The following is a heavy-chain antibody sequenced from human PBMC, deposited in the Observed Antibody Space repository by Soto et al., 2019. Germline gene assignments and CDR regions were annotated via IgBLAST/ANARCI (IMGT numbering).Heavy chain of an antibody. Sequence: QVQLVESGGGVVQPGRSLRLSCAASGFTFSSYGMHWVRQAPGKGLEWVAVIWYDGSNKYYADSVKGRFTISRDNSKNTLYLQMXSLRXEDTAXYXXAREGYSYGSXXYYGMDVWGQGTTVTVSS. J-gene: IGHJ6*02. CDR3: AREGYSYGSXXYYGMDV. CDR1: GFTFSSYG. CDR2: IWYDGSNK. V-gene: IGHV3-33*01. D-gene: IGHD5-18*01.